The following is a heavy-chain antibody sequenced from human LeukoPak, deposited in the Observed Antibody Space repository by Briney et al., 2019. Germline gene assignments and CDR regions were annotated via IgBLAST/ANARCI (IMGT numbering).Heavy chain of an antibody. Sequence: SETLSLTCAVYGGSFSGYYWSWIRQPPGKGLEWIGEINHSGSTNYNPSLKSRVTISVDTSKNQFSLKLSSVTAADTAVYYCARDPSDPDYDILTGYGNFDYWGQGTLVTVSS. J-gene: IGHJ4*02. CDR1: GGSFSGYY. CDR3: ARDPSDPDYDILTGYGNFDY. V-gene: IGHV4-34*01. CDR2: INHSGST. D-gene: IGHD3-9*01.